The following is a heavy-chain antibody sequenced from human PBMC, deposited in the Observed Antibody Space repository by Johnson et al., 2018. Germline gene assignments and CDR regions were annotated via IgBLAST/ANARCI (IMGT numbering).Heavy chain of an antibody. CDR1: GFSFSSYV. V-gene: IGHV3-30*18. D-gene: IGHD3-16*02. Sequence: QVQLVQSGGDWVQPGRSXRLSCTTSGFSFSSYVMHWVRQAPGKGLEWVAEISSEGRTIFYADSVKGRFTISRDNSKNTLYLQMNSLRAEDTDVYYCAKAPRGGYPGYYMDVWGKGTTVTVSS. J-gene: IGHJ6*03. CDR3: AKAPRGGYPGYYMDV. CDR2: ISSEGRTI.